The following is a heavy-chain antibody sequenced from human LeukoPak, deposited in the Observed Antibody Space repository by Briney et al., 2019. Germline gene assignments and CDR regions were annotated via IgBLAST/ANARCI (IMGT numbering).Heavy chain of an antibody. Sequence: PSQTLSLTCTVSGGSISSGDYYWSWIRQPPGKGLEWIGYIYYSGSTYYNPSLKSRVTTSIDTSKNQFSLKMSSVTAADTAVYYCVTEVKGYGSSWYQNWFDPWGQGTLVTVSS. D-gene: IGHD6-13*01. J-gene: IGHJ5*02. CDR3: VTEVKGYGSSWYQNWFDP. CDR2: IYYSGST. V-gene: IGHV4-30-4*01. CDR1: GGSISSGDYY.